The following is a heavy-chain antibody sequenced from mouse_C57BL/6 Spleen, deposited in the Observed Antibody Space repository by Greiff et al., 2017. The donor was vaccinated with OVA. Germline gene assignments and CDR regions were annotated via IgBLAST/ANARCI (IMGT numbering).Heavy chain of an antibody. J-gene: IGHJ4*01. Sequence: QVQLQQPGAELVRPGSSVKLSCKASGYTFTSYWMHWVKQRPIQGLEWIGNIYPSDSETHYNQQFTDKATLTVDKSSSTAYMQLSSVKSEDYAVDYGERTYYSNYNCARDYWGQGTSVTVSS. CDR2: IYPSDSET. CDR1: GYTFTSYW. D-gene: IGHD2-5*01. CDR3: ERTYYSNYNCARDY. V-gene: IGHV1-52*01.